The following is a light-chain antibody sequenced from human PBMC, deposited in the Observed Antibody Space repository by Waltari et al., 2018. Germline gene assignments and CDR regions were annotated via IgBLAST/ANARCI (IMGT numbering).Light chain of an antibody. J-gene: IGLJ3*02. CDR2: GDG. Sequence: SVLTQPPSASGTPGQRVTISCSGRSSNIGSNLVFWYQHFPRTAPKLLVYGDGPRPSGVPERCSGSKSGPAASVAVGGLRSEDEADYYGAGWDDSLSGWVFVGGTKVTVV. V-gene: IGLV1-47*01. CDR1: SSNIGSNL. CDR3: AGWDDSLSGWV.